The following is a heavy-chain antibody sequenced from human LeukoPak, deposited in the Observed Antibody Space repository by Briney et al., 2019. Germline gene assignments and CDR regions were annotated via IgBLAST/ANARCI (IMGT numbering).Heavy chain of an antibody. D-gene: IGHD5-18*01. V-gene: IGHV3-30-3*01. CDR1: GFTFSSYA. CDR3: ARDSLDTAMAPPEVYYYYYYYMDV. Sequence: GGSLRLSCAASGFTFSSYAMHWVRQAPGKGLEWVAVISYDGSNKYYADSVKGRFTISRDNSKNTLYLQMNSLRAEDTAVYYCARDSLDTAMAPPEVYYYYYYYMDVWGKGTTVTVSS. J-gene: IGHJ6*03. CDR2: ISYDGSNK.